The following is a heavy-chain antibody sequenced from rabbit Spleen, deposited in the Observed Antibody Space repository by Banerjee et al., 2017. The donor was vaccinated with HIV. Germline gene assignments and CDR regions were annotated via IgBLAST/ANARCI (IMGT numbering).Heavy chain of an antibody. CDR1: GFDFRRYY. J-gene: IGHJ6*01. D-gene: IGHD1-1*01. Sequence: QVKETGGGLVQPGGSLTLSCKASGFDFRRYYLSWVRQAPGKGLEWIGIIDVGEGYTDYASWVNGRFTISSDNAQNTVNLQMSGLTAADTATYFCARDTSSSFSTYGMDLWGPGTLVTVS. CDR2: IDVGEGYT. V-gene: IGHV1S7*01. CDR3: ARDTSSSFSTYGMDL.